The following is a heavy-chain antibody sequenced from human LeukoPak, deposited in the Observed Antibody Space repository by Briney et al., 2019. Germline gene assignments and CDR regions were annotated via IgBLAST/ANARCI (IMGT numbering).Heavy chain of an antibody. J-gene: IGHJ4*02. CDR2: IIPIFGTA. Sequence: GSSVKVSCKASGGTFTSYAISWVRQAPGQGLEWMGGIIPIFGTANYAQEFQGRVTITADKSTSTAYMELSSLRSEDTAVYYCARDSMMITFGGVIVNTHYFDYWGQGTLVTVSS. V-gene: IGHV1-69*06. D-gene: IGHD3-16*02. CDR1: GGTFTSYA. CDR3: ARDSMMITFGGVIVNTHYFDY.